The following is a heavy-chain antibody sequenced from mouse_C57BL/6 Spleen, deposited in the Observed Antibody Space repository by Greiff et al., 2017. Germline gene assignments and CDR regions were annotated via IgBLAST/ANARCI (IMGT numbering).Heavy chain of an antibody. V-gene: IGHV1-54*01. CDR1: GYAFTNYL. J-gene: IGHJ4*01. CDR3: ARSGGRMDY. Sequence: VQRVESGAELVRPGTSVKVSCKASGYAFTNYLIEWVKQRPGQGLEWIGVINPGSGGTNYNEKFKGKATLTADKSSSTAYMQLSSLTSEDSAVYFCARSGGRMDYWGQGTSVTVSS. CDR2: INPGSGGT. D-gene: IGHD3-2*02.